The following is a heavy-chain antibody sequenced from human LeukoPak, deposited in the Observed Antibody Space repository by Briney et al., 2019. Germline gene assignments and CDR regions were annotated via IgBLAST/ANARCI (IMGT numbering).Heavy chain of an antibody. V-gene: IGHV4-4*02. CDR3: ARNAGNSDIDY. CDR2: IYHSGST. CDR1: GGSIASSYW. Sequence: SGTLSLTCAVSGGSIASSYWWTWVRQPPGKGLEWIGEIYHSGSTNYNPSLRSRVTISVDKSDNQFSLKLNSMTAADTAVYYCARNAGNSDIDYWGQGTLVTVSS. D-gene: IGHD4-23*01. J-gene: IGHJ4*02.